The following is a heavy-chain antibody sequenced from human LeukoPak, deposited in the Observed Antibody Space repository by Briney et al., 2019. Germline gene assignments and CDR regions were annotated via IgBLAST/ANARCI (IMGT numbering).Heavy chain of an antibody. Sequence: PGGSLRLSCAASGFTFNNYAMSWVRRAPGKGLEWVSGLSGSGSYTYYADSVKGRFTISRDNSKNTLYLQMNSLRAEDTAVYYCAREATGTYMVDYWGQGTLVTVSS. CDR2: LSGSGSYT. CDR1: GFTFNNYA. J-gene: IGHJ4*02. D-gene: IGHD1-1*01. CDR3: AREATGTYMVDY. V-gene: IGHV3-23*01.